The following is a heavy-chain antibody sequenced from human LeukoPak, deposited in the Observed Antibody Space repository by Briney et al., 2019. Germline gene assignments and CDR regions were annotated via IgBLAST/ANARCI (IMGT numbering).Heavy chain of an antibody. Sequence: GASVKVSCKVSGYTLTELSMHWVRQAPGKGLEWMGGFDPEDGETIYAQKFQGGVTMTEDTSTDTAYMELSSLRSEDTAVYYCATAVVLYYYDSSGYYGAFDIWGQGTMVTVSS. CDR2: FDPEDGET. CDR1: GYTLTELS. D-gene: IGHD3-22*01. J-gene: IGHJ3*02. CDR3: ATAVVLYYYDSSGYYGAFDI. V-gene: IGHV1-24*01.